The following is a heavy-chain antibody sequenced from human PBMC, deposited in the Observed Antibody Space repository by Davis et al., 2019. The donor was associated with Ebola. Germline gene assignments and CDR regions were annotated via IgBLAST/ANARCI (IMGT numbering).Heavy chain of an antibody. J-gene: IGHJ6*02. D-gene: IGHD3-3*01. V-gene: IGHV4-59*13. CDR3: VKFTSHWLWSPYGLDV. CDR1: GASIKSNN. CDR2: IYNVGST. Sequence: PSETLSLTCTVSGASIKSNNWSWIRQPPGKGLEWIGYIYNVGSTDYNPSLESRVTISFDTSKSQLSLKLTSVTAADTGVYYCVKFTSHWLWSPYGLDVWGRGTTVSVSS.